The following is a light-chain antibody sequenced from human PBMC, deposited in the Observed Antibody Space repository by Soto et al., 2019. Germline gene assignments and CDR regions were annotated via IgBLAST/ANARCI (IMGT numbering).Light chain of an antibody. CDR1: QSVSGN. V-gene: IGKV3-15*01. CDR3: QQYNNWPPLT. CDR2: GAS. Sequence: EIVMTQSPATLSVSPGERATLSCRASQSVSGNLAWYQQKPGQAPRLLIYGASTRATGIPARFSGSGSGTEFTLTISSLQSEDFAVYYCQQYNNWPPLTFGQVTKVEIK. J-gene: IGKJ1*01.